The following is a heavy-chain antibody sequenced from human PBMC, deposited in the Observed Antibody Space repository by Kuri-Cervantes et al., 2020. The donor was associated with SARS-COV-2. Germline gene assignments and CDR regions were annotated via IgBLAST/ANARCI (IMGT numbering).Heavy chain of an antibody. CDR3: ARLHTTLSRTGWFDP. CDR1: GGSISSSSYY. J-gene: IGHJ5*02. V-gene: IGHV4-39*07. Sequence: GSLRLSCTVSGGSISSSSYYWGWIRQPPGKGLAWIGSICYSGSTNYNPSLKSRVPISVDTSKNQFSLKLSSVTAADTAVYYCARLHTTLSRTGWFDPWGQGTLVTVSS. D-gene: IGHD1-1*01. CDR2: ICYSGST.